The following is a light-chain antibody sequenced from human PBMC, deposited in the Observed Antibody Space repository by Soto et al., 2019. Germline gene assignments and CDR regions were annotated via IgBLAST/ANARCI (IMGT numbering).Light chain of an antibody. CDR2: KAS. CDR3: QHYNIYSET. V-gene: IGKV1-5*03. J-gene: IGKJ1*01. Sequence: DIQMTQSPSTLSASVGDRVTITCRASQSISSWLAWYQQKPGKAPKILIYKASILESGVPSRFSGSGSGTVFTPTISSLQPDDFATYYCQHYNIYSETFGQGTKVEVK. CDR1: QSISSW.